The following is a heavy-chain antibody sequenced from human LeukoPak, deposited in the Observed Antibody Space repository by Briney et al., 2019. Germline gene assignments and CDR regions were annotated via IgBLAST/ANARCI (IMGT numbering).Heavy chain of an antibody. CDR3: ARCTGSYSYYFDY. CDR2: ISPSGSTI. J-gene: IGHJ4*02. V-gene: IGHV3-11*04. D-gene: IGHD1-26*01. Sequence: GGSLRLSCAASGFIFSDYYVTWIRQAPGKGLEWVSYISPSGSTIFYADSVKGRFTISRDNSKKSLYLEVNSLRAEDTAVYFCARCTGSYSYYFDYWGQGSLVTVSS. CDR1: GFIFSDYY.